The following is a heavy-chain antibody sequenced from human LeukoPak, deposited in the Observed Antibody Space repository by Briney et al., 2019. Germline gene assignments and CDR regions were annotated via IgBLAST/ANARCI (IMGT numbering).Heavy chain of an antibody. CDR3: ARESEQLVMGWFDP. V-gene: IGHV1-2*02. J-gene: IGHJ5*02. CDR2: INPNSGGT. Sequence: GASVKVSCKASGYTFTGYYMHWVRQAPGQGLEWMGWINPNSGGTNYAQKFQGRVTMTRDTSISTAYMELSRLRSDDAAVYYCARESEQLVMGWFDPWGQGTLVTVSS. CDR1: GYTFTGYY. D-gene: IGHD6-6*01.